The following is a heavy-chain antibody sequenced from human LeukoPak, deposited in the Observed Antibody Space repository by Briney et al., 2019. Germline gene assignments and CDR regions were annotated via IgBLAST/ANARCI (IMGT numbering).Heavy chain of an antibody. CDR1: GFTISSYA. Sequence: GRSLRLSCAASGFTISSYAMSWVRQAPGKGLEWVSSISSSSSYIYYADSVKGRFTISRDNAKNSLYLQMNSLRAEDTAVYYCARDITMVRGVIYYFDYWGQGTLVTVSS. V-gene: IGHV3-21*01. J-gene: IGHJ4*02. CDR3: ARDITMVRGVIYYFDY. D-gene: IGHD3-10*01. CDR2: ISSSSSYI.